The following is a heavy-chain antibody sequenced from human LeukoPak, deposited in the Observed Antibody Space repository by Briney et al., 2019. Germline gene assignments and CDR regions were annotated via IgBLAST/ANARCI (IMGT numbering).Heavy chain of an antibody. J-gene: IGHJ4*02. CDR3: AKDLGEVGATTA. D-gene: IGHD1-26*01. V-gene: IGHV3-23*01. Sequence: GGSLRLSCAASGFTFTSYAMNWVRQAPGKGLEWVSAISGSDGSTYYADSVKGRFTISRDNSKNTLYVQMNSLRAEDTAVYYCAKDLGEVGATTAWGQGTLVTVSS. CDR2: ISGSDGST. CDR1: GFTFTSYA.